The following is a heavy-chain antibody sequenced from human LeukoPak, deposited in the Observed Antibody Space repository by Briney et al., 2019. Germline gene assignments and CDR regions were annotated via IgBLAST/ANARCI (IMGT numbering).Heavy chain of an antibody. D-gene: IGHD4-23*01. CDR1: GGTYISYA. V-gene: IGHV1-69*13. CDR3: ARDGVTAQDYGMDV. CDR2: IIPIFGTA. Sequence: VASVTVSCKASGGTYISYAISWVRQAPGQGLEWMGGIIPIFGTANYAQKFQGRVTITADESTSTAYMELSSLRSEDTAVYYCARDGVTAQDYGMDVWGQGTTVTVSS. J-gene: IGHJ6*02.